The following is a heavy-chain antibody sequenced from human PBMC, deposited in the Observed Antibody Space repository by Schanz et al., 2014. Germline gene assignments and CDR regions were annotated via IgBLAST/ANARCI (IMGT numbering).Heavy chain of an antibody. D-gene: IGHD5-18*01. CDR1: GGTFSSYT. V-gene: IGHV1-69*02. CDR2: IIPVLAIA. J-gene: IGHJ6*02. CDR3: ARGPSQGYSYGHNIGAYYYGMDV. Sequence: QVQLVQSGAEVKKPGSSVKVSCTASGGTFSSYTISWIRQAPGQGLEWMGRIIPVLAIADYAQKFQGRVTITADKSTSPASMELSSLRSEDTAVYYCARGPSQGYSYGHNIGAYYYGMDVWGQGTTXTVSS.